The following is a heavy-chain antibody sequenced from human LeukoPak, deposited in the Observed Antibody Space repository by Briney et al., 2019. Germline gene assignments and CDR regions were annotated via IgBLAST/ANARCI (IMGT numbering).Heavy chain of an antibody. J-gene: IGHJ4*02. D-gene: IGHD3-10*01. V-gene: IGHV1-18*01. Sequence: VASVKVSCKASGYTFPSYGISWVRQAPGQGLEWMGWISAYNDNTNYAQKFQGRVTMTTDTSTSTAYMELRSLRSDDTALYYCARVNTMGLYYFDYWGQGTLVTVSS. CDR1: GYTFPSYG. CDR3: ARVNTMGLYYFDY. CDR2: ISAYNDNT.